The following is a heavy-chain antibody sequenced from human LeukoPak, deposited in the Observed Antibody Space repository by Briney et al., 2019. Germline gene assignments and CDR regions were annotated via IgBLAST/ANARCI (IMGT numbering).Heavy chain of an antibody. J-gene: IGHJ4*02. Sequence: PGGSLRLSCAASGFTFSSYSMNWVRQAPGKGLEWVSSISSSSSYIYYADSVKGRFTISRDNAKNSLYLQMNSLRAEDTAVYYCARVFFDDSSGYYLDYWGQGTLVTVSS. CDR2: ISSSSSYI. CDR1: GFTFSSYS. V-gene: IGHV3-21*01. CDR3: ARVFFDDSSGYYLDY. D-gene: IGHD3-22*01.